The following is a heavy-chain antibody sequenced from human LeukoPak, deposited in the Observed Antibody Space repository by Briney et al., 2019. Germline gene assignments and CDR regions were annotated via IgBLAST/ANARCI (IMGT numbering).Heavy chain of an antibody. CDR2: IYYSGST. V-gene: IGHV4-31*03. Sequence: PSETLFLTCTVSGGSISSGGYYWSWIRQHPGKGLEWIGYIYYSGSTYYNPSLKSRVTISVDTSKNQFSLKLSSVTAADTAVYYCARGRIGYYDFWRQDAFDIWGQGTMVTVSS. D-gene: IGHD3-3*01. J-gene: IGHJ3*02. CDR1: GGSISSGGYY. CDR3: ARGRIGYYDFWRQDAFDI.